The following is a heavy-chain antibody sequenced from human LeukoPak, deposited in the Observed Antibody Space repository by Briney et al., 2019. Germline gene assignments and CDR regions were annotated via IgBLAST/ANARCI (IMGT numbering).Heavy chain of an antibody. CDR1: GFTFSSYA. CDR2: SSASGGRT. V-gene: IGHV3-23*01. J-gene: IGHJ4*02. D-gene: IGHD3-10*01. CDR3: VKDGSGSYYTYYFDY. Sequence: GGSLRLSCAASGFTFSSYAMSWVRQAPGKGLEWVSGSSASGGRTYYADSVKGRFTISRDNSKNTVYLQMNSLRAEDTAVYYCVKDGSGSYYTYYFDYWGQGTLVTVSS.